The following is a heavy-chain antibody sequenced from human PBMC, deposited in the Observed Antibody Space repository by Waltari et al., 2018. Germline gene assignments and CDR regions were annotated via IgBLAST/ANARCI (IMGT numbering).Heavy chain of an antibody. CDR1: GFSIATGGEA. CDR2: IYWTDEG. CDR3: AHYKARDAFDI. V-gene: IGHV2-5*01. Sequence: QITLKESGPTLVKPTQTLTLTCTFFGFSIATGGEAVGWIRQPPGKALEWLAIIYWTDEGRYRPSLRSRLTITNDTSRNQVVLTVTNMDPVDTATYFCAHYKARDAFDIWGPGTMVTISS. D-gene: IGHD1-20*01. J-gene: IGHJ3*02.